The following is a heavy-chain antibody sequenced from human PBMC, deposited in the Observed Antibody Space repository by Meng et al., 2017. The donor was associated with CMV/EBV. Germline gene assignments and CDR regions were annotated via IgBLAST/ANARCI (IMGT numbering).Heavy chain of an antibody. CDR1: GYSISSGYD. Sequence: SETLSLTCTVSGYSISSGYDWGWIRQPPGKGLGWIGSIYHSGCIYYNPSLKSRVTISVDTSKNQFSLKLSSVTAADTAVYYCARVGGSLPDYWGQGTLVTVSS. CDR2: IYHSGCI. D-gene: IGHD1-26*01. V-gene: IGHV4-38-2*02. J-gene: IGHJ4*02. CDR3: ARVGGSLPDY.